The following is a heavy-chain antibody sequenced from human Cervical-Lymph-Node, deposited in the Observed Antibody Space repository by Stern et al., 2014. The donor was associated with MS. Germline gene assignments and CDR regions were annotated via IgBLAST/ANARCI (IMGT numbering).Heavy chain of an antibody. J-gene: IGHJ4*02. D-gene: IGHD7-27*01. Sequence: EVQLLESGGGLIQPGGSLRLSCATSGFTFSSYAMSWVRQAPGKGLEWVSGISASGDSTYYADSVKGRFTISRDNSKNTLYLQMNSLRAEDTAIYYCTRRTTEWGIPDYWGQGTLVTVSS. CDR2: ISASGDST. V-gene: IGHV3-23*01. CDR3: TRRTTEWGIPDY. CDR1: GFTFSSYA.